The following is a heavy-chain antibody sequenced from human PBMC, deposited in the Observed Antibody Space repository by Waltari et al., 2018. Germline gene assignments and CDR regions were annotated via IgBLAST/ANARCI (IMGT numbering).Heavy chain of an antibody. CDR1: GGSISSHY. D-gene: IGHD5-12*01. V-gene: IGHV4-59*11. Sequence: QVQLQESGPGLVKPSETLSLTCTVSGGSISSHYWSWIRQPPGKGLEWIGYIDYSGSTNYNPSRKSRVTIAVDTSKNQFSLKLSSVTAADTAVYYGARGGGYADYWGQGTLVTVSS. J-gene: IGHJ4*02. CDR2: IDYSGST. CDR3: ARGGGYADY.